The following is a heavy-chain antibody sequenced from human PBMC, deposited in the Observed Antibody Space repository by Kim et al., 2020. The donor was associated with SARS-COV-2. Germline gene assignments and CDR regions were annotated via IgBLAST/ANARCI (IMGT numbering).Heavy chain of an antibody. CDR1: GGSISSYY. CDR3: ARNSGYVSGWFDP. J-gene: IGHJ5*02. V-gene: IGHV4-59*01. CDR2: IYYSGST. Sequence: SETLSLTCTVSGGSISSYYWSWIRQPPGKGLECIGYIYYSGSTNYNPSLKSRVTISVDTSKNQFSLKLSSVTTADTAVYYCARNSGYVSGWFDPWGPGTLVTVSS. D-gene: IGHD5-12*01.